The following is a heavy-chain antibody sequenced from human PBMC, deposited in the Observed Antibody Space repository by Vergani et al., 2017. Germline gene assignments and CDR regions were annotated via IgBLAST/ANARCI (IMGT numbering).Heavy chain of an antibody. CDR2: IIPIFGTA. CDR3: ARGPRAVAAHYWYFDL. V-gene: IGHV1-69*12. CDR1: GGTFSSYA. D-gene: IGHD6-19*01. Sequence: QVQLVQSGAEVKKPGSSVKVSCKASGGTFSSYAISWVRQAPGQGLEWMGGIIPIFGTANYAQKFQGRVTITADESTSTADMELSSLRSEDTAVYYCARGPRAVAAHYWYFDLWGRGTLVTVSS. J-gene: IGHJ2*01.